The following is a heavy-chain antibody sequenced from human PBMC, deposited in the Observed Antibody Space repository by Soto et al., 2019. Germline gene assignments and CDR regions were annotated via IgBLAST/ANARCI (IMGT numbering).Heavy chain of an antibody. D-gene: IGHD3-3*01. V-gene: IGHV3-30-3*01. J-gene: IGHJ4*02. CDR3: ARDGGETYDFWGGILGY. Sequence: QVQLVESGGGVVQPGRSLRLSGAASGFTFSSYAMHWVRQAPGKGLEWVAVISYDGSNKYYADSVKGRFTISRDNSKHPLYLEKNSLRAEGTAVYYCARDGGETYDFWGGILGYWGQGTLVTVSS. CDR1: GFTFSSYA. CDR2: ISYDGSNK.